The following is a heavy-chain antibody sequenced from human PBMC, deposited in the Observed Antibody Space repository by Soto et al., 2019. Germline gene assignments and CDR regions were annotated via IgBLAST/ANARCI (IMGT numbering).Heavy chain of an antibody. J-gene: IGHJ5*02. CDR3: ARALYDFWSGSHYNWFDP. CDR1: GYTFTSYY. V-gene: IGHV1-46*01. CDR2: IDPSGGST. D-gene: IGHD3-3*01. Sequence: ASVKVSCKASGYTFTSYYMHWVRQAPGQGLEWMGIIDPSGGSTSYAQKFQGRVTMTRDTSTSTVYMELSSLRSEDTAVYYCARALYDFWSGSHYNWFDPWGQGTLVTVSS.